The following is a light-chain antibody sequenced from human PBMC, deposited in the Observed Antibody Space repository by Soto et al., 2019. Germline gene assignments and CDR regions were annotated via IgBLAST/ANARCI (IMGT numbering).Light chain of an antibody. Sequence: EIVLTQSPGTLSLSPGERATLSWRASQSVADNYLAWYQQKPGQPPRLLIYAASRRAAGIPDRFSGSGSGTDFTLTISRLEPEDFAVYYCQQYGSSSINFGQGTRLEIK. J-gene: IGKJ5*01. CDR1: QSVADNY. V-gene: IGKV3-20*01. CDR2: AAS. CDR3: QQYGSSSIN.